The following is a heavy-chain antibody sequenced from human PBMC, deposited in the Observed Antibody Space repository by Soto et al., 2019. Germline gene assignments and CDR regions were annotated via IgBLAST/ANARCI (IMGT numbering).Heavy chain of an antibody. Sequence: SVKVSCKASGGTFRSYSISWVRQAPVQGLEWMGGIVPIFDITNYAQKFQGRVTITADESTSTAYMELSSLGSDGTAVYYCARPDEGGYSSNHHYYYALDVWGQGTTVTVSS. CDR3: ARPDEGGYSSNHHYYYALDV. J-gene: IGHJ6*02. CDR1: GGTFRSYS. CDR2: IVPIFDIT. V-gene: IGHV1-69*13. D-gene: IGHD3-22*01.